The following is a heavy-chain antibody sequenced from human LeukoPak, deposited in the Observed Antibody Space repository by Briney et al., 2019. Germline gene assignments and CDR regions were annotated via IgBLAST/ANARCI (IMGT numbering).Heavy chain of an antibody. V-gene: IGHV4-59*08. Sequence: SETLSLTCTVSGGSIGSYYWSWIRQPPGKGLEWIGYIYYSGSTNYNPSLKSRVTVSVDTSKNQFSLKLSSVTAADTAVYYCARTHPHYYGSGSYYLDYWGQGTLVTVSS. CDR3: ARTHPHYYGSGSYYLDY. D-gene: IGHD3-10*01. J-gene: IGHJ4*02. CDR1: GGSIGSYY. CDR2: IYYSGST.